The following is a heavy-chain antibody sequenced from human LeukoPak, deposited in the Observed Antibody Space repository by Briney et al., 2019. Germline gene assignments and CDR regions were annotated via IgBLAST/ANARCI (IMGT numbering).Heavy chain of an antibody. Sequence: ASVKVSCKASGYTFTGYYMHWVRQAPGQGLEWMGWINPNSGGTNYAQKFQSRVTMTRDTSISTAYMELSRLRSDDTAVYYCARVKVVGAILFDYWGQGTLVTVSS. CDR1: GYTFTGYY. V-gene: IGHV1-2*02. CDR3: ARVKVVGAILFDY. D-gene: IGHD1-26*01. J-gene: IGHJ4*02. CDR2: INPNSGGT.